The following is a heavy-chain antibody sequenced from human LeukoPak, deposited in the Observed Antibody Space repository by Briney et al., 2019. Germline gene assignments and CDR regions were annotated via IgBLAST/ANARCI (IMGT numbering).Heavy chain of an antibody. J-gene: IGHJ6*03. CDR2: ISSSSSTI. Sequence: GGSLRLSCAASGLTFSSYSMNWVRQAPGKGLEWVSYISSSSSTIYYADSVKGRFTISRDNAKNSLYLQMNSLRAEDTAVYYCARGRYYMGVWGKGTTVTVSS. CDR3: ARGRYYMGV. V-gene: IGHV3-48*01. CDR1: GLTFSSYS.